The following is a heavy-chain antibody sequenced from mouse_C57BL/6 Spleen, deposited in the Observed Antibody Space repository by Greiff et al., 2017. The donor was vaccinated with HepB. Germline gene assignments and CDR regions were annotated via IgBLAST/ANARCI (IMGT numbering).Heavy chain of an antibody. CDR1: GFTFSSYA. J-gene: IGHJ2*01. D-gene: IGHD4-1*01. CDR2: ISDGGSYT. V-gene: IGHV5-4*01. CDR3: ARDPGLTGTPLGFDY. Sequence: EVKGVESGGGLVKPGGSLKLSCAASGFTFSSYAMSWVRQTPEKRLEWVATISDGGSYTYYPDNVKGRFTISRDNAKNNLYLQMSHLKSEDTAMYYCARDPGLTGTPLGFDYWGQGTTLTVSS.